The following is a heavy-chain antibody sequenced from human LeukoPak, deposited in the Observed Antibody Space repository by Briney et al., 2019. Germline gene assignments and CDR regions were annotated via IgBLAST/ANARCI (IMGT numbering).Heavy chain of an antibody. CDR3: ARNRDEKAGIPAFYYYYYMDV. CDR2: INHSGST. D-gene: IGHD6-13*01. CDR1: GGSFSGYY. V-gene: IGHV4-34*01. Sequence: SETLSLTCAVYGGSFSGYYWSWIRQPPGKGLEWIGEINHSGSTNYNPSLKSRVTISVDTSKNQFPLKLSSVTAADTAVYYCARNRDEKAGIPAFYYYYYMDVWGKRTTVTVSS. J-gene: IGHJ6*03.